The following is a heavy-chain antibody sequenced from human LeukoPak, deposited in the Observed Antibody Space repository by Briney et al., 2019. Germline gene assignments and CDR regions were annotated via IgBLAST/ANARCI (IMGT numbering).Heavy chain of an antibody. Sequence: SVKVSFTASGGTFSNYAISWVRQAPGQGLEWMGGIITNYGTTNYAQKYQGRVTITADESTTTVYMELSSLRSEDTAVYYCARPRTYYDFWRGYPPFDYWGQGTLVTVSS. CDR1: GGTFSNYA. D-gene: IGHD3-3*01. J-gene: IGHJ4*02. V-gene: IGHV1-69*13. CDR2: IITNYGTT. CDR3: ARPRTYYDFWRGYPPFDY.